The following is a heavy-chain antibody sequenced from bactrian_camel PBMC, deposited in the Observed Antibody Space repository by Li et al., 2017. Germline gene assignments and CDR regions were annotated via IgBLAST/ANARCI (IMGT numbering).Heavy chain of an antibody. CDR2: IYTGTDRT. CDR3: AADQLYGTCRDVLDFPT. V-gene: IGHV3S40*01. J-gene: IGHJ4*01. CDR1: GGTEDGFY. D-gene: IGHD7*01. Sequence: VQLVESGRGSVQAGGSVRLSCVTSGGTEDGFYVAWIRQAPGKGREGVASIYTGTDRTYYADSVKGRFTIYRDTAKDLVYLQMNGLKPEDTAMYYCAADQLYGTCRDVLDFPTRGQGTQVTVS.